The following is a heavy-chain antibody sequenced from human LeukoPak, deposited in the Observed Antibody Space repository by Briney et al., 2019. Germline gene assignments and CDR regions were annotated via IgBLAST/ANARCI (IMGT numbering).Heavy chain of an antibody. D-gene: IGHD5-18*01. J-gene: IGHJ5*02. CDR3: AREFARIQSVDTAISNWFDP. Sequence: SETLSLTCTVSGGSISSSSYYWGWIRQPPGKGLEWIGSIYYSGSTYYNPSLKSRVTISVDTSKNQFSLKLSSVTAADTAVYYCAREFARIQSVDTAISNWFDPWGQGTLVTVSS. CDR2: IYYSGST. CDR1: GGSISSSSYY. V-gene: IGHV4-39*07.